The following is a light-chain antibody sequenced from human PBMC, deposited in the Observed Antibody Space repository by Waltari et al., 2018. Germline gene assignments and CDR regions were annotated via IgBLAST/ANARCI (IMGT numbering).Light chain of an antibody. Sequence: DIVMTQTPLSLSVTPGQPASISCQSSQSLLFSDGNTYLFWFLQKPGQPPQLLIYAVSNRFSGVPDRFSGSGSGTEFTLKISRVEAEDVGVYYCMQSVQFPLTFGQGTKVEIK. J-gene: IGKJ1*01. CDR2: AVS. CDR3: MQSVQFPLT. CDR1: QSLLFSDGNTY. V-gene: IGKV2D-29*01.